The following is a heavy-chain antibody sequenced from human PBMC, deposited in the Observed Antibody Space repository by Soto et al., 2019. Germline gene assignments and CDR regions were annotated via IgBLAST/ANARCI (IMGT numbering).Heavy chain of an antibody. V-gene: IGHV3-74*01. Sequence: PGGSLRLSCVASGFTLSNHWMHWFRQAPGKGLEWISLINGDATVTYYAVSVKGRFTISRDNAENTVSLQMNSLNVEDTALYYCARDLMTTWSFDFWAQGIPVTVSS. J-gene: IGHJ4*02. CDR3: ARDLMTTWSFDF. CDR2: INGDATVT. CDR1: GFTLSNHW.